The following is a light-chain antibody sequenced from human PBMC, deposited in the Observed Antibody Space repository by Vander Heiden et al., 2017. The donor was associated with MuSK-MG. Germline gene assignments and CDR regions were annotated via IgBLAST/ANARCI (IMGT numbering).Light chain of an antibody. CDR1: SSALGAGDD. CDR3: QSQDSSRSSWV. CDR2: VNS. Sequence: SVLTQPPSVSGAPGQRVTVPCTGSSSALGAGDDVHWYQQPPAPAPQLLIYVNSNRNAGAPDRFSVSKSGTSASVTITGLQAEEVADYYYQSQDSSRSSWVFGGGTKLTVL. J-gene: IGLJ3*02. V-gene: IGLV1-40*01.